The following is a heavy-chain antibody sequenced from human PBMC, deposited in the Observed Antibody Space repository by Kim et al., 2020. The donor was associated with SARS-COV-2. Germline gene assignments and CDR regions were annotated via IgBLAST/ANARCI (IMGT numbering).Heavy chain of an antibody. J-gene: IGHJ4*02. Sequence: KGRFTISRDNSKHTLYLQMNSLRAEDTAVYYCAKAPSYCSSTSCYLAVGFWGQGTRVTVSS. D-gene: IGHD2-2*01. V-gene: IGHV3-23*01. CDR3: AKAPSYCSSTSCYLAVGF.